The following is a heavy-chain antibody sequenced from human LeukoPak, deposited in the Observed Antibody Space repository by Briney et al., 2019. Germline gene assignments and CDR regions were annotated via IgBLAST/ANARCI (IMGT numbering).Heavy chain of an antibody. Sequence: SETLSLTCTVSGGSFSSSSYCWGWIRHPPGQGLEWIGSIYSSGITYYKPPLKSRVTMSVDTSKNQFSLRLSSVAAANTHVYYCASPHYTNSETLPYYYCYIMDVWGKGTTVTVSS. CDR2: IYSSGIT. CDR3: ASPHYTNSETLPYYYCYIMDV. D-gene: IGHD3-3*01. J-gene: IGHJ6*03. V-gene: IGHV4-39*01. CDR1: GGSFSSSSYC.